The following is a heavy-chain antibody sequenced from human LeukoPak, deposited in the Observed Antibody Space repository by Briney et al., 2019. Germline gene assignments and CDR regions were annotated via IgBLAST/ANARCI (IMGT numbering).Heavy chain of an antibody. CDR2: INHSGST. D-gene: IGHD2-2*01. J-gene: IGHJ4*02. CDR3: ARDRLVPAASFDY. CDR1: GGSFSGYY. V-gene: IGHV4-34*01. Sequence: PSETLSLTCAVYGGSFSGYYWSWIRQPPGKGREWIGEINHSGSTNYNPSLKSRVTISVDTSKNQFSLKLSSVTAADTAVYYCARDRLVPAASFDYWGQGTLVTVSS.